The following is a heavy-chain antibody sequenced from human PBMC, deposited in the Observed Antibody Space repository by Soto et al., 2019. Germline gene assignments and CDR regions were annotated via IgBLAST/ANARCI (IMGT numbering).Heavy chain of an antibody. J-gene: IGHJ3*02. Sequence: EVQLVESGGGLVQPGGSLRLSCAASGFTVSSNYMSWVRQAPGKGLEWVSVIYSGGSTYYADSVKGRFTISRDNSKNTLYLQMNILRAEDTAVYYCASAGGAYYDILTGYWDDAFDIWGQGTMVTVSS. CDR2: IYSGGST. CDR3: ASAGGAYYDILTGYWDDAFDI. V-gene: IGHV3-66*01. CDR1: GFTVSSNY. D-gene: IGHD3-9*01.